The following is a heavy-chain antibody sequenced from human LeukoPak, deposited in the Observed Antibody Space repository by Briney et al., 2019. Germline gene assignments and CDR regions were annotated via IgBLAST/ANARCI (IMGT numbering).Heavy chain of an antibody. D-gene: IGHD4-11*01. V-gene: IGHV4-34*01. Sequence: SETLSLTCAVYGGSFSSYYWSWIRQPPGKGLEWIGEINHSGSTNYNPSLKSRVTISVDMSKNQFSLKLSSVTAADTAVYYCARVPATVTYSVRRNYYYYYIDVWGKGTTVTVSS. CDR1: GGSFSSYY. CDR2: INHSGST. J-gene: IGHJ6*03. CDR3: ARVPATVTYSVRRNYYYYYIDV.